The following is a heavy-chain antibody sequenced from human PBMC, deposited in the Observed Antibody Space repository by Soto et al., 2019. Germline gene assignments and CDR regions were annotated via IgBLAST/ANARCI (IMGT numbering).Heavy chain of an antibody. J-gene: IGHJ6*03. CDR3: AGDHTVAYYYYYTAV. CDR2: ISSSGSTI. V-gene: IGHV3-11*01. CDR1: GFTFSDYY. D-gene: IGHD2-15*01. Sequence: QVQLVESGGGLVKRGGSMRLSCAASGFTFSDYYMSWSRQAPGKGLEWVSYISSSGSTIYYAVSGKGRFTISRDNPKNALYLQLNRLRAEDTVVYYCAGDHTVAYYYYYTAVRGKGTTVTVSS.